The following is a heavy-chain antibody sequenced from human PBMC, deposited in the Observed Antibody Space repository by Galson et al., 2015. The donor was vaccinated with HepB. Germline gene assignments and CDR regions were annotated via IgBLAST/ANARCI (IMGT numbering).Heavy chain of an antibody. Sequence: SLRLSCAASGFTFSSYAMHWVRQAPGKGLEWVAVISYDGSNKYYADSVKGRFTISRDNSKNTLYLQMNSLRAEDTAVYYCASTSNLVAGTPRQLAYWGQGTLVTVSS. D-gene: IGHD6-19*01. CDR2: ISYDGSNK. J-gene: IGHJ4*02. CDR1: GFTFSSYA. V-gene: IGHV3-30*04. CDR3: ASTSNLVAGTPRQLAY.